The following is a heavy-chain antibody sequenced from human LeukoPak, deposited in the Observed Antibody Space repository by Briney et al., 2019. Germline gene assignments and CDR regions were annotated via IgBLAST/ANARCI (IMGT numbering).Heavy chain of an antibody. CDR3: ARAQTYYDFWRGVDGMDV. J-gene: IGHJ6*02. D-gene: IGHD3-3*01. CDR2: IWYDGSNK. CDR1: GFTFSSYG. V-gene: IGHV3-33*08. Sequence: PGGSLRLSCAASGFTFSSYGMHWVRQAPGKGLEWVAVIWYDGSNKYYADSVKGRFTISRDNSKNTLYLQMNSLRAEDTAVYYCARAQTYYDFWRGVDGMDVWGQGTTVTVSS.